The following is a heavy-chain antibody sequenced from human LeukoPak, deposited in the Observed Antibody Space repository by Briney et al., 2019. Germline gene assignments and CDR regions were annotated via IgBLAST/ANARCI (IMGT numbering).Heavy chain of an antibody. CDR2: ISGSGGGT. CDR3: AKNSVRVPNYYDILTGHFDY. D-gene: IGHD3-9*01. V-gene: IGHV3-23*01. J-gene: IGHJ4*02. CDR1: GFTFSSYA. Sequence: GGSLRLSCAASGFTFSSYAMSWVRQAPGKGLEWVSAISGSGGGTYYADSVKGRFTISRDNSKNTLYLQMNSLRAEDTAVYYCAKNSVRVPNYYDILTGHFDYWGQGTLVTVSS.